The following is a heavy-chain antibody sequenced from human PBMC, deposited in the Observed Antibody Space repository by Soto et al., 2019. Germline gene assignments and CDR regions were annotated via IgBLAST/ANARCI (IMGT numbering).Heavy chain of an antibody. CDR1: GYTFTSYG. V-gene: IGHV1-18*01. D-gene: IGHD3-10*01. CDR2: ISAYNGNT. J-gene: IGHJ4*02. CDR3: TISRGSSALDY. Sequence: QVQLVQSGAEVKKPGASVKVSCKASGYTFTSYGISWVRQAPGQGLEWMGWISAYNGNTNYAQKLQGRVTMTTDTPTSTAYMALRSLRPADTAVYYFTISRGSSALDYWGQGTLVTVSS.